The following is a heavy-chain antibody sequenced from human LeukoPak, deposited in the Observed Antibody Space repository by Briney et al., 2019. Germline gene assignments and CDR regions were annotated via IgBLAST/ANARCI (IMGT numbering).Heavy chain of an antibody. V-gene: IGHV3-23*01. J-gene: IGHJ4*02. Sequence: PGGSLRLSCAASGFTFSSYAMSWVRQAPGKGLEWVSGISGSGGRTYYADSGKGRFTISTDNSKNTLYLQMNSLRAEDTAVYYCAKEGQGIIKPYYFDYWGQGTLVTVSS. CDR3: AKEGQGIIKPYYFDY. CDR1: GFTFSSYA. D-gene: IGHD3-10*01. CDR2: ISGSGGRT.